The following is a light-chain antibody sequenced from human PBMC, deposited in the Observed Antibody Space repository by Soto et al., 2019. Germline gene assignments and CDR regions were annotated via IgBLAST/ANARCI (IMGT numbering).Light chain of an antibody. V-gene: IGKV1-39*01. CDR1: QSISDY. J-gene: IGKJ1*01. CDR3: QHSYTTPLT. CDR2: AAS. Sequence: DIKMTQSPSSLSASVGDRVTITCRASQSISDYLNWYHQRAGKAPKLLIYAASSLQSGVPPRFSGSGSGTDFTITISSLQPEHFANYYGQHSYTTPLTFGQGTKVEIK.